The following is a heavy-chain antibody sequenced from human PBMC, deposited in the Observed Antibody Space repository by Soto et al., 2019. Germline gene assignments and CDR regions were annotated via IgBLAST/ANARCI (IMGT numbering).Heavy chain of an antibody. CDR2: IYHSGST. CDR3: ARKEQLGGSYDY. D-gene: IGHD6-6*01. J-gene: IGHJ4*02. CDR1: GGSISSGGYS. Sequence: PSETLSLTCAVSGGSISSGGYSWSWIRQPPGKGLEWIGYIYHSGSTYYNPSLKSRVTISVDRSKNQFSLKLSSVTAADTAVYYCARKEQLGGSYDYWGQGTLVTVSS. V-gene: IGHV4-30-2*01.